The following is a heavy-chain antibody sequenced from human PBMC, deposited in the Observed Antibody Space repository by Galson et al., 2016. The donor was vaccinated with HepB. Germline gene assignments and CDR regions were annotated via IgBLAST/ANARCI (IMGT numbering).Heavy chain of an antibody. J-gene: IGHJ5*02. Sequence: SVKVSCKGSGYTFTTYPIIWVRQAPGQGLEYMGWINTNTGNPTYAQGFTGRFVFSLDTSASTAYLEITTLKTEDTAVYFCATYPPSTSRTWFDPWGQGTLVTVSS. CDR2: INTNTGNP. V-gene: IGHV7-4-1*02. CDR3: ATYPPSTSRTWFDP. D-gene: IGHD2-2*01. CDR1: GYTFTTYP.